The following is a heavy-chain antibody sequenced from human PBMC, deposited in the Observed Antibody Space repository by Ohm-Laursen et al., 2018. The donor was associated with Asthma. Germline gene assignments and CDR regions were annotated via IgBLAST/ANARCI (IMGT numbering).Heavy chain of an antibody. Sequence: SVKVSCKASGGTFSSYAISWVRQAPGQGLEWMGGIIPIFGTANYAQKFQGRVTITADESTSTAYMELSSLRSEDTAVYYCARGYSGYPNYYYGMDVWGQGTTVTVSS. CDR1: GGTFSSYA. CDR2: IIPIFGTA. J-gene: IGHJ6*02. V-gene: IGHV1-69*13. D-gene: IGHD5-12*01. CDR3: ARGYSGYPNYYYGMDV.